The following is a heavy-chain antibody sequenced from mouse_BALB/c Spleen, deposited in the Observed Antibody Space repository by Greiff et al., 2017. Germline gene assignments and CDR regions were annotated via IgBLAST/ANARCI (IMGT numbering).Heavy chain of an antibody. V-gene: IGHV5-4*02. D-gene: IGHD1-1*01. CDR1: GFTFSDYY. CDR2: ISDGGSYT. Sequence: DVMLVASGGGLVKPGGSLKLSCAASGFTFSDYYMYWVRQTPEKRLEWVATISDGGSYTYYPDSVKGRFTISRDNAKNNLYLQRSSLKAEDTAMYYCARGRITTGGYARDYWGQGTSVTVSS. J-gene: IGHJ4*01. CDR3: ARGRITTGGYARDY.